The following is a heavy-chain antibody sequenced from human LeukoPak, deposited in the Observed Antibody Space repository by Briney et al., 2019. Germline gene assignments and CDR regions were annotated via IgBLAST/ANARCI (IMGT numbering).Heavy chain of an antibody. CDR2: IYYSGST. D-gene: IGHD3-10*01. Sequence: SETLSLTGTVSGGSISSYYWSWIRQPPGKGLEWIGYIYYSGSTNYNPSLKSRVTISVDTSKNQFSLKLSSVTAADTAVYYCARVWFGESSYYYYGMDVWGQGTTVTVSS. CDR1: GGSISSYY. J-gene: IGHJ6*02. CDR3: ARVWFGESSYYYYGMDV. V-gene: IGHV4-59*01.